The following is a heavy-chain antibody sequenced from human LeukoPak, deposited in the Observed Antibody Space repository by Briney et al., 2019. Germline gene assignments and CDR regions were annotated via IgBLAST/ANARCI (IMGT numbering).Heavy chain of an antibody. CDR2: INPNSGGT. CDR3: ARDLGWKLLFDY. D-gene: IGHD2-15*01. J-gene: IGHJ4*02. CDR1: GYTFTGYY. V-gene: IGHV1-2*06. Sequence: ASVKVSCKASGYTFTGYYMHWVRQAPGQGLEWMGRINPNSGGTNYAQKFQGRVTMTRDTSISTAYMELSRLRSDDTAVYYCARDLGWKLLFDYWGQGTRVTVSS.